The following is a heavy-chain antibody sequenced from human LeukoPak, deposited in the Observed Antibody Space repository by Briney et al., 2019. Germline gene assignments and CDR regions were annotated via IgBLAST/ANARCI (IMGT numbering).Heavy chain of an antibody. CDR1: GFTFSSYW. CDR2: IKEDGSEK. V-gene: IGHV3-7*01. J-gene: IGHJ4*02. Sequence: GGSLRLSCAASGFTFSSYWMTWVRQAPGKGLEWVANIKEDGSEKYYVDAVQGRFTISRDNAKNSLYLQMNSLRAEDTAVYYCARSKLVVAGNYFEYWGQGTLVTVSS. D-gene: IGHD6-19*01. CDR3: ARSKLVVAGNYFEY.